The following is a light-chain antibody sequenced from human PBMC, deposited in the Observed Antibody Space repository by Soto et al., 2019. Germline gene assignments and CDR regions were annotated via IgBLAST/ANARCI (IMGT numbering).Light chain of an antibody. CDR1: SSNIGTDD. CDR3: EAWDANLSGYV. V-gene: IGLV1-47*01. Sequence: QSVLTQPPSASGTPGQRVTISCSGSSSNIGTDDVFWYLQFPGTAPKLLIYKNNQRPSGVSDRFSGSKSGTSASLAISGLRSEDEADYYCEAWDANLSGYVFGTGTKVTVL. CDR2: KNN. J-gene: IGLJ1*01.